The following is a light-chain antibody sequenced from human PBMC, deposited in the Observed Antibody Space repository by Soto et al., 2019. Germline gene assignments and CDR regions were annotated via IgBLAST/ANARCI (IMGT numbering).Light chain of an antibody. Sequence: QLVLTQPPSASGTPGQRVTISCSGSSSNIGRNTVNWYQQLPGTAPKLLIYSDNQRPSGVPDRFSVSKSGTSVSLAISGLQSDDEADYYCAAWDDSLNGMVFGGGTKLTVL. J-gene: IGLJ2*01. V-gene: IGLV1-44*01. CDR2: SDN. CDR1: SSNIGRNT. CDR3: AAWDDSLNGMV.